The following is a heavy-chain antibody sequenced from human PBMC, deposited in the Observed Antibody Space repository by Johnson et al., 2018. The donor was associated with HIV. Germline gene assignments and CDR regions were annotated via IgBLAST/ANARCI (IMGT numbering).Heavy chain of an antibody. CDR1: GFTFDDYG. CDR3: AKDIRSGSGYYNDAFDI. V-gene: IGHV3-20*04. J-gene: IGHJ3*02. CDR2: INWNGGSI. D-gene: IGHD3-3*01. Sequence: EVQLVESGGGVVRPGGSLRLSCAASGFTFDDYGMSWVRQVPGKGLEWVSGINWNGGSIGYAESVQGRFTISRDNAKNSLYLQMNSLRAEDTALYYCAKDIRSGSGYYNDAFDIWGQGTMVTVSS.